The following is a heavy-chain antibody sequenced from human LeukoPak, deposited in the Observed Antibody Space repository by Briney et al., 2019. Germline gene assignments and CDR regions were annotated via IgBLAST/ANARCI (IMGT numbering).Heavy chain of an antibody. J-gene: IGHJ6*02. CDR2: ITGSGGNT. D-gene: IGHD6-13*01. CDR1: DFDSSSHA. CDR3: AKAASSSWPSYYYGMDV. V-gene: IGHV3-23*01. Sequence: QPGGSLRLSCEASDFDSSSHAMTWVRQAPGKGLEWVSVITGSGGNTYYADSVKGRFTISKDNSKNTVYLQMSSLRVDDTAVYYCAKAASSSWPSYYYGMDVWGQGTTVTVSS.